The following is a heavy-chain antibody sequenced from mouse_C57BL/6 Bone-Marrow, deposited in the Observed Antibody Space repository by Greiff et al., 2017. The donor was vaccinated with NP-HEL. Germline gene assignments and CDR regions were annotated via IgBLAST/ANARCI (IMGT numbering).Heavy chain of an antibody. CDR2: IDPENGDT. D-gene: IGHD1-1*02. CDR3: ARGYYGLDY. Sequence: VQLQQSGAELVRPGASVKLSCTASGFNIKDDYMHWVKQRPEQGLEWIGWIDPENGDTEYASKFQGKATITADTYSNTAYLQLSSLTSEDTAVDYCARGYYGLDYWGQGTTLTVSS. CDR1: GFNIKDDY. J-gene: IGHJ2*01. V-gene: IGHV14-4*01.